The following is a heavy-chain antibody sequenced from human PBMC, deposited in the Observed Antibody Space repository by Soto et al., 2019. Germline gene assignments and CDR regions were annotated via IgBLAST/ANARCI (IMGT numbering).Heavy chain of an antibody. D-gene: IGHD3-10*01. CDR2: IVVGSGNT. CDR3: AAEGGSGSYQVYYGMDV. J-gene: IGHJ6*02. V-gene: IGHV1-58*01. CDR1: GFTFTSSA. Sequence: SVKVSCKASGFTFTSSAVQWVRQARGQRLEWIGWIVVGSGNTNYAQKFQERVTITRDMSTSTAYMELSSLRSEDTAVYYCAAEGGSGSYQVYYGMDVWGQGTTVTSP.